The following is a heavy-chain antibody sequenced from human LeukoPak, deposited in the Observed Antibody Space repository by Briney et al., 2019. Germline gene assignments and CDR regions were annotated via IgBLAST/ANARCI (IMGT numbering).Heavy chain of an antibody. CDR1: GGSFSGYY. Sequence: KSSETLSLTCAVYGGSFSGYYWSWIRQPPGKGLEWIGEINHSGSTNYNPSLKSRVTISVDTSKNQFSLKLSSVTAADTAVYYCARRTTMVRGVKGSWFDPWGQGTLVTVSS. D-gene: IGHD3-10*01. CDR2: INHSGST. V-gene: IGHV4-34*01. J-gene: IGHJ5*02. CDR3: ARRTTMVRGVKGSWFDP.